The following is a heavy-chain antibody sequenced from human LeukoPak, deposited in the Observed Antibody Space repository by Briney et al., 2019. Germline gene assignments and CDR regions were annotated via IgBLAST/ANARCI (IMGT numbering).Heavy chain of an antibody. CDR1: GGSISSSSYY. CDR3: ARSLQGEGSGYPTHNWFDP. D-gene: IGHD3-22*01. J-gene: IGHJ5*02. V-gene: IGHV4-39*01. Sequence: SETLSLTCTVSGGSISSSSYYWGWIRQPPGKGLEWIGSIYYSGSTYYNPSLKSRVTISVDTSKNQFSLKLSSVTAADTAVYYCARSLQGEGSGYPTHNWFDPWGQGTLVTVSS. CDR2: IYYSGST.